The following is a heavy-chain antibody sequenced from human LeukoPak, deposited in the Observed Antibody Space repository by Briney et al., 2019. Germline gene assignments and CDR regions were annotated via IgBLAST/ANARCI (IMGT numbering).Heavy chain of an antibody. CDR2: ISSSSSYI. D-gene: IGHD4-17*01. V-gene: IGHV3-21*01. CDR1: GFTFSSYS. CDR3: ARVNYGDYVLENNPRDY. J-gene: IGHJ4*02. Sequence: GGSLRLSCAASGFTFSSYSMNWVRQAPGKGLEWVSSISSSSSYIYYADSVKGRFTISRDNAKNSLYLQMNSLRAEDTAVYYCARVNYGDYVLENNPRDYWGQGTLVTVSS.